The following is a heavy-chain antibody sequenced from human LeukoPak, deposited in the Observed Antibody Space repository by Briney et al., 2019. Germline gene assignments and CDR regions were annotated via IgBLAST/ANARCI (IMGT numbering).Heavy chain of an antibody. J-gene: IGHJ5*02. CDR2: ISGSGGST. CDR1: GFTFSSYG. Sequence: GGTLRLSCAASGFTFSSYGMSWVRQAPGKGLEWVSVISGSGGSTSYADSVKGRFTISRDNSKNTLYLQMNSLRVEDTAVYYCAKDYSKTSYYGSGTYYRPNWFDPWGQGTLVTVSS. D-gene: IGHD3-10*01. CDR3: AKDYSKTSYYGSGTYYRPNWFDP. V-gene: IGHV3-23*01.